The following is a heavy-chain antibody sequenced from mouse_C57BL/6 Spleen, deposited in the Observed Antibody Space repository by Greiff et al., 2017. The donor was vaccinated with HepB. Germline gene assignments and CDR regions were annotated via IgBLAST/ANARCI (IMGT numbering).Heavy chain of an antibody. CDR2: IDPANGNT. D-gene: IGHD1-1*01. V-gene: IGHV14-3*01. J-gene: IGHJ4*01. CDR1: GFNIKNTY. Sequence: EVQLVESVAELVRPGASVKLSCTASGFNIKNTYMHWVKQRPEQGLEWIGRIDPANGNTKYAPKFQGKATITADTSSNTAYLQLSSLTSEDTAIYYCASIITTVVARDYYAMDYWGQGTSVTVSS. CDR3: ASIITTVVARDYYAMDY.